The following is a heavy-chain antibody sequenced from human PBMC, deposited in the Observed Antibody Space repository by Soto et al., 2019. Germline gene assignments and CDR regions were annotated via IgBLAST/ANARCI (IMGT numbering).Heavy chain of an antibody. D-gene: IGHD6-19*01. CDR1: GFTFSSYA. CDR2: ISGSGGST. J-gene: IGHJ4*02. CDR3: ASQLGFNTRAVAGTLTDY. Sequence: PGGSLRLSCAASGFTFSSYAMSWVRQAPGKGLEWVSAISGSGGSTYYADSVKGRFTISRDNSKNTLYLQMNSLRAEDTAVYYCASQLGFNTRAVAGTLTDYWGQGTLVTVSS. V-gene: IGHV3-23*01.